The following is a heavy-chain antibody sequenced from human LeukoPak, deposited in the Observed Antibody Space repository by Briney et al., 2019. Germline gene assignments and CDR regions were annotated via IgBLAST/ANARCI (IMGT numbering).Heavy chain of an antibody. CDR1: GGSISSSSYY. J-gene: IGHJ3*02. V-gene: IGHV4-39*07. Sequence: SETLSLTCTVSGGSISSSSYYWGWIRQPPGKELEWTGSIYYSGSTYYNPSLKSRITISVNTSKNQFSVKLSSVTAADTAVYYCATFTDSSLIGAFDIWGQGTMVTVSS. D-gene: IGHD3-22*01. CDR3: ATFTDSSLIGAFDI. CDR2: IYYSGST.